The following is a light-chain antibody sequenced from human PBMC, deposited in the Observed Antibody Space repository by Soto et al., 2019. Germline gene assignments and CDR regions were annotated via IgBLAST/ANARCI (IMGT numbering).Light chain of an antibody. Sequence: QSVLTQPASVSGSPGQSITISCTGTSSDVGGYNYVSWYQQHPGKAPKLMIYEVSNRPSGVSNRFSGSKSGNTASLTISGLQAEDEADYYCSSYTSSSTIYVFGTGTKVTAL. CDR2: EVS. J-gene: IGLJ1*01. CDR1: SSDVGGYNY. V-gene: IGLV2-14*01. CDR3: SSYTSSSTIYV.